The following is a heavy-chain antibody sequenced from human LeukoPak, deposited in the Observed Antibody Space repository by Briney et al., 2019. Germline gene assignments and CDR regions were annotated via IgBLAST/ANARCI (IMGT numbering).Heavy chain of an antibody. CDR3: ASRKWLRTFDY. Sequence: SSETLSLTCTVSGGSISSGSYYWSWIRQPAGKGLEWIGRIYTSGSTNYSPSLKRRVTISVDTSKNQFSLKLSSVTAADTAVYYCASRKWLRTFDYWGQGTLVTVSS. D-gene: IGHD5-12*01. CDR1: GGSISSGSYY. V-gene: IGHV4-61*02. CDR2: IYTSGST. J-gene: IGHJ4*02.